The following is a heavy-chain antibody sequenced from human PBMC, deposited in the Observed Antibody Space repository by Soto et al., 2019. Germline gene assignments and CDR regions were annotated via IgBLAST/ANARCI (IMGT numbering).Heavy chain of an antibody. CDR2: VYYSGST. Sequence: SETLSLTCTVSGGSINPDNNYWSWIRPPPGKGLEWIGYVYYSGSTHYNPSLKSRLTMSIDTSKNQISLKLSSVTAADTAVYYCARSPGWPEGYFDPWCQGTLVTVSS. J-gene: IGHJ5*02. V-gene: IGHV4-30-4*02. CDR1: GGSINPDNNY. CDR3: ARSPGWPEGYFDP. D-gene: IGHD1-1*01.